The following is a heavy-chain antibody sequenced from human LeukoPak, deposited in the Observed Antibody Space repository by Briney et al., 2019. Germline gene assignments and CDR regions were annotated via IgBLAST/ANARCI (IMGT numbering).Heavy chain of an antibody. CDR2: ISSRSNYI. J-gene: IGHJ3*02. CDR3: ARGGLDDDGDYPDAFDI. CDR1: GFTFSSYS. V-gene: IGHV3-21*06. D-gene: IGHD4-17*01. Sequence: GESLKISCAASGFTFSSYSMIWVRQAPGKGLEWVSSISSRSNYIYYADSVKGRFTISRDNAKNSPYLQMNSLRAEDTAVYYCARGGLDDDGDYPDAFDIWGQGRMVTVSS.